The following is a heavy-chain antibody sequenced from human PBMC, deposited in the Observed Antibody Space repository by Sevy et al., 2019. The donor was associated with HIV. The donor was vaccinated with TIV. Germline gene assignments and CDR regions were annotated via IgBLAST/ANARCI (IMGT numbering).Heavy chain of an antibody. V-gene: IGHV3-30*02. CDR2: IGYNGADR. J-gene: IGHJ4*02. CDR1: EFTFSDYG. CDR3: VKNTASAGTGGFDY. Sequence: GGSLRLSCTTSEFTFSDYGMHWVRQAPGKGLEWVTFIGYNGADRYYSDSVKGRFAISRDNSKNTLLLQMNSLRAEDTAIYYCVKNTASAGTGGFDYWGQGALVTVSS. D-gene: IGHD6-13*01.